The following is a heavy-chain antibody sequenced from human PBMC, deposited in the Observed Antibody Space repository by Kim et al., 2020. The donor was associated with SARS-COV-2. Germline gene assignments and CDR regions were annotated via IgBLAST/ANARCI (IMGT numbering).Heavy chain of an antibody. V-gene: IGHV4-61*02. J-gene: IGHJ4*02. Sequence: SETLSLTCTVSGGSISSGSYYWSWIRQPAGKGLEWIGRIYTSGSTNYNPSLKSRVTISVDTSKNQFSLKLSSVTAADTAVYYCASLWFGELSNYYFDYWGQGTLVTVSS. D-gene: IGHD3-10*01. CDR3: ASLWFGELSNYYFDY. CDR1: GGSISSGSYY. CDR2: IYTSGST.